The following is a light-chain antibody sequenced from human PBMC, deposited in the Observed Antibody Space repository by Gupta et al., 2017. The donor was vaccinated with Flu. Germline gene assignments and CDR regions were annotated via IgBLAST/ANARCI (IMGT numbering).Light chain of an antibody. CDR3: QHFHSSPYI. V-gene: IGKV3-20*01. CDR1: QSVSSNY. Sequence: GTLSLSPGERATLFCRASQSVSSNYFAWYQQKPGQAPRLLIYGASNRATGIPDRFSGSGSGTDFTLTIRRLEPEDSAVYYCQHFHSSPYIFGQGTKLEIK. CDR2: GAS. J-gene: IGKJ2*01.